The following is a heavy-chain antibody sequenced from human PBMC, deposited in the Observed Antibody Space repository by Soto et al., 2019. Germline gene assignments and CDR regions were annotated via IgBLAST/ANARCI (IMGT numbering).Heavy chain of an antibody. CDR1: GFTFGGYA. V-gene: IGHV3-23*01. CDR2: ISGSGGST. J-gene: IGHJ6*02. Sequence: GGSLRLSCAASGFTFGGYAVSWVRQAPGKGLEWVSAISGSGGSTYYADSVKGRFTISRDNSKNTLYLQMNSLRAEDTAVYYCAKEGPFSMIVVVITTGGMDVWGQGTTVTVSS. D-gene: IGHD3-22*01. CDR3: AKEGPFSMIVVVITTGGMDV.